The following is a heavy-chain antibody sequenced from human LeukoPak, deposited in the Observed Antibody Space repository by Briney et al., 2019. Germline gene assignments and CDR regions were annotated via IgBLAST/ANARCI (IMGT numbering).Heavy chain of an antibody. CDR2: IYYSGST. J-gene: IGHJ4*02. Sequence: SETLSLTCTVSGGSISSGGYYWSWIRQHPGKGLEWIGYIYYSGSTYYNPSLKSRVTISVDTSKNQFSLKLSSVTAADTAVYYCARVPPKIQLWSYFDYWGQGTLVTVSS. V-gene: IGHV4-31*03. CDR1: GGSISSGGYY. D-gene: IGHD5-18*01. CDR3: ARVPPKIQLWSYFDY.